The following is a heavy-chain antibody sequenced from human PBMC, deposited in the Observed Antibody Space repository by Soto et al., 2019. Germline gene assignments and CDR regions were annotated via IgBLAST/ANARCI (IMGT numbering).Heavy chain of an antibody. Sequence: QVQLVQSGAEVKKPGASVNVSCKASGYTFTVYYMHWVRQAPGQGLEWMGWINPKSGGTMYPQKFQGRVTMTWDTSISTAYMDLTRLRSDHTAVYYCARDLAKGGGSAGFDYWGQGTLVTVSS. J-gene: IGHJ4*02. V-gene: IGHV1-2*02. CDR2: INPKSGGT. D-gene: IGHD1-26*01. CDR1: GYTFTVYY. CDR3: ARDLAKGGGSAGFDY.